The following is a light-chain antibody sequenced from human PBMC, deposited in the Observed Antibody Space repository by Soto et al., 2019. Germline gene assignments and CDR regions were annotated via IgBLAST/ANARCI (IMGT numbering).Light chain of an antibody. CDR3: QQYASSPVYT. CDR2: GAS. V-gene: IGKV3-20*01. Sequence: EIVLTQSPGTLSLSPGERATLSCRASQSVSSSYLAWYQQKPGQAPRLLIYGASSRATGIPNRFSGSGSGTDFTLTISRLEAEDVAVYYCQQYASSPVYTFGQGTKLEIK. CDR1: QSVSSSY. J-gene: IGKJ2*01.